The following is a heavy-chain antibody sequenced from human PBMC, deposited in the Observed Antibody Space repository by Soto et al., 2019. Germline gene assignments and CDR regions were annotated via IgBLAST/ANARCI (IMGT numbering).Heavy chain of an antibody. Sequence: ASVNVSCKASGYTFTSYAMHWLRQAPGQRLEWMGWINAGNGNTKYSQKFQGRVTITADESTSTAYMELSSLRPEDTAVYYCASEYYDFWSGYSTTYYYYYGMDVWGQGTTVTVS. J-gene: IGHJ6*02. CDR1: GYTFTSYA. CDR3: ASEYYDFWSGYSTTYYYYYGMDV. D-gene: IGHD3-3*01. V-gene: IGHV1-3*01. CDR2: INAGNGNT.